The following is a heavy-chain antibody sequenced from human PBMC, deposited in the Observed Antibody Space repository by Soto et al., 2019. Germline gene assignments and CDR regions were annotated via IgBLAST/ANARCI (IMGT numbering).Heavy chain of an antibody. CDR3: ARGWDANS. V-gene: IGHV4-61*01. Sequence: SETLSLTCTVSGASVSSGNQYRSWIRQPPGRRLEWIGFLYNSVITNYSPSLKSRVSISADTSRNQFSLKVSSVTAADTAVYYCARGWDANSWGQGALVTVS. CDR1: GASVSSGNQY. J-gene: IGHJ4*02. CDR2: LYNSVIT. D-gene: IGHD6-19*01.